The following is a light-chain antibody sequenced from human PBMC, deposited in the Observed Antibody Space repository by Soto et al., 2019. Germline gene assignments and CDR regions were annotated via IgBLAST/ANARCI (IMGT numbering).Light chain of an antibody. CDR1: QSVGSNS. Sequence: EFVLTQSPGTLSLSPGERATLSCRASQSVGSNSLAWYQHKPGQAPRILIYGASTRATGIPDRFSGSGSGTDFTLTISRLEPEDIAVYYCQQYGSSPPLTFGGGTKVEIK. J-gene: IGKJ4*01. CDR3: QQYGSSPPLT. CDR2: GAS. V-gene: IGKV3-20*01.